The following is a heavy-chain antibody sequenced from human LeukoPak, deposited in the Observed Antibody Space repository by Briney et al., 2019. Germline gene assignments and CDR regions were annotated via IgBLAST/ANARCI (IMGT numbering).Heavy chain of an antibody. CDR2: IKSNTDGGTT. CDR3: TTLYYYGSGSYLGY. V-gene: IGHV3-15*01. D-gene: IGHD3-10*01. CDR1: GFTFTNAW. J-gene: IGHJ4*02. Sequence: GGSLRLSCAASGFTFTNAWMTWVRQAPGKGLEWVGRIKSNTDGGTTDYAAPVKGRFTISRDDSKNTLNLQMNSLKTEDTAVYYCTTLYYYGSGSYLGYWGQGTLVTVSP.